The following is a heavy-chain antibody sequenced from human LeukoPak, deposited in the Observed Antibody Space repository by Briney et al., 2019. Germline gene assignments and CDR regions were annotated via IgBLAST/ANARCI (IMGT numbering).Heavy chain of an antibody. J-gene: IGHJ3*02. CDR2: INHSGST. D-gene: IGHD1/OR15-1a*01. CDR1: GGSFSGYY. V-gene: IGHV4-34*01. Sequence: PSETLSLTCAVYGGSFSGYYWSWIRDPPGKGLVGIGEINHSGSTNYNPSRKSRVTISVDTSKNQFSLKLSAVTAADTAVYYCARGQEQDHDVFDIWGQGTMVTVSS. CDR3: ARGQEQDHDVFDI.